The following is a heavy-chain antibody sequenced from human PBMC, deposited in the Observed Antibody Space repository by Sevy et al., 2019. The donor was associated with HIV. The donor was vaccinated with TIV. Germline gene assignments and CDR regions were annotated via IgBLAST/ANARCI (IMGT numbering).Heavy chain of an antibody. CDR1: GFTFSDHY. CDR2: IRNRPNSYTT. V-gene: IGHV3-72*01. CDR3: VRGRKCGVGGCQQISPYCLDV. Sequence: GGSLRLSCAASGFTFSDHYVDWVRQAPGKGLEWVGRIRNRPNSYTTEYAASVEGRFTISRDDSKNSLYLQMNSLKTEDSAVYYCVRGRKCGVGGCQQISPYCLDVWGKGATVTVSS. J-gene: IGHJ6*03. D-gene: IGHD2-8*01.